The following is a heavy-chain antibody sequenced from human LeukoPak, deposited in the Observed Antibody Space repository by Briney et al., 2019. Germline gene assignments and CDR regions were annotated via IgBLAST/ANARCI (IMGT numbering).Heavy chain of an antibody. Sequence: SETLSLTCAAYGGSFSGYYWSWIRQPPGKGLEWIGEINHSGSTNYNPSLKGRVTISVDTSKNQFSLKLSSVTAADTAVYYCARPGRWGYNYYDSSGHGYFDYWGQGTLVTVSS. CDR2: INHSGST. J-gene: IGHJ4*02. V-gene: IGHV4-34*01. CDR1: GGSFSGYY. D-gene: IGHD3-22*01. CDR3: ARPGRWGYNYYDSSGHGYFDY.